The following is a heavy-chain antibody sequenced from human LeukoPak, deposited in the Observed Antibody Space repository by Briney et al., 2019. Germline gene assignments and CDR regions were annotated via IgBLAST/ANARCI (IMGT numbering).Heavy chain of an antibody. D-gene: IGHD1-26*01. CDR3: ARNCIVGATGEAFDI. CDR1: GFTFSSYS. CDR2: ISSSSSYI. Sequence: PGGSLRLSCAASGFTFSSYSMDWVRQAPVKGLEWVSSISSSSSYIYYADSVKGRFTISRDNAKNSLNLQMNSLRAEDTAVYYCARNCIVGATGEAFDIWGQGTMVTVSS. J-gene: IGHJ3*02. V-gene: IGHV3-21*01.